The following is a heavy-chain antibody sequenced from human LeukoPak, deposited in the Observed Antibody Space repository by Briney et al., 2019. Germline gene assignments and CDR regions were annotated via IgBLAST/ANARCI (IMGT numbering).Heavy chain of an antibody. CDR2: ISAYNGNT. CDR3: ARSMGYYYDSSGYYPLGYFQH. V-gene: IGHV1-18*01. Sequence: ASVKVSCEASGYTLTSYGISWVRQAPGQGLEWMGWISAYNGNTNYAQKLQGRVTITTDTSTSTAYMELRSLRSDDTAVYYCARSMGYYYDSSGYYPLGYFQHWGQGTLVTVSS. CDR1: GYTLTSYG. J-gene: IGHJ1*01. D-gene: IGHD3-22*01.